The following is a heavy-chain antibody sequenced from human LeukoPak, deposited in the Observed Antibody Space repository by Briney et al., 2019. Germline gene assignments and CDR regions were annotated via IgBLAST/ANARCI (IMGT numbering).Heavy chain of an antibody. CDR3: AKSGTGWYFLDY. V-gene: IGHV3-23*01. J-gene: IGHJ4*02. CDR1: GFTFSNYA. CDR2: TSGSGVTT. Sequence: GGSLRLSCAASGFTFSNYAMSWVRQAPGKGLDWVSTTSGSGVTTYYADSVKGRFTISRDNSKNTLYVQMNSLSAEDTAVYYCAKSGTGWYFLDYWGQGALVTVSS. D-gene: IGHD6-19*01.